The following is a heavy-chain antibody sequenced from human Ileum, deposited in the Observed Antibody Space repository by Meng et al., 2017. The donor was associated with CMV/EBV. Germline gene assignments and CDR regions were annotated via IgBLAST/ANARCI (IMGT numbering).Heavy chain of an antibody. Sequence: GESLKISWAASGFTFSDYAMTWVRQAPGKGLEWGSTITGAGSTYYADSVKGRFTISRDNSKNTLFLQMNSLRGEDTALYYCATNPLYTNDYYAMDVWGQGTTVT. CDR2: ITGAGST. J-gene: IGHJ6*01. D-gene: IGHD2-8*01. V-gene: IGHV3-23*01. CDR1: GFTFSDYA. CDR3: ATNPLYTNDYYAMDV.